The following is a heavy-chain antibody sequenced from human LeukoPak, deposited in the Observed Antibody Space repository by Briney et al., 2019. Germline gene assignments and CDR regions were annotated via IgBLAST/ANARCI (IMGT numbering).Heavy chain of an antibody. J-gene: IGHJ4*02. CDR2: ITSSSNYI. V-gene: IGHV3-21*03. CDR3: ARDCWDYGSGSYCGIDY. D-gene: IGHD3-10*01. Sequence: GGSLRLSCAASGFTFSSYNMNWVRQAPGKGLECVSSITSSSNYIYYADSVKGRFTISRDNAKNSLYLQMNSLRADDTTVYYCARDCWDYGSGSYCGIDYWGQGTLVTVSS. CDR1: GFTFSSYN.